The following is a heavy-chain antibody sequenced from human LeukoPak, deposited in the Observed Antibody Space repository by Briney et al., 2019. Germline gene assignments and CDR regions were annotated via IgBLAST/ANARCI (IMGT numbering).Heavy chain of an antibody. CDR3: ARSGKWVVTAQNWFDP. CDR2: IIPIFGTA. Sequence: SVKVSCKASGGTFSNYAISWVRQAPGQGLEWMGGIIPIFGTANYAQKFQGRVTITADESTSTAYMELSSLRSEDTAVYYCARSGKWVVTAQNWFDPWGQGTLVTVSS. D-gene: IGHD2-21*02. CDR1: GGTFSNYA. V-gene: IGHV1-69*01. J-gene: IGHJ5*02.